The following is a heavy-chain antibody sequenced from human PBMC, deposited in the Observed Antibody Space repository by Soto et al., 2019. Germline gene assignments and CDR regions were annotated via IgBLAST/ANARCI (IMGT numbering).Heavy chain of an antibody. V-gene: IGHV3-15*01. Sequence: PGGSLRLSCAASGSTFSNAWLSWVRQAPGKGLEWVGRIKSKTDGGTTDYTAPVKGRFIISRDDSKNTLYLQMNSLKTEDTAVYYCTTGSTSTKNYWGQGALVTVSS. CDR3: TTGSTSTKNY. J-gene: IGHJ4*02. D-gene: IGHD6-6*01. CDR2: IKSKTDGGTT. CDR1: GSTFSNAW.